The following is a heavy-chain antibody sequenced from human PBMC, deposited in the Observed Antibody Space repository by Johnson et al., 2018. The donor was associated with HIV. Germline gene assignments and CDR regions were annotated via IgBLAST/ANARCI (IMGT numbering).Heavy chain of an antibody. J-gene: IGHJ3*02. D-gene: IGHD2-21*02. CDR3: TGGRDLRAFDI. Sequence: VQLVESGGGLVQPGRSLRLSCTTSGFIFGDYAMTWFRQAPTKGLEWVSFIRSKAYGETTEYAASVKGRFTISRDDSKSIPFLQMASLKTEETAMYYCTGGRDLRAFDIWGQGTMVTVSS. V-gene: IGHV3-49*03. CDR2: IRSKAYGETT. CDR1: GFIFGDYA.